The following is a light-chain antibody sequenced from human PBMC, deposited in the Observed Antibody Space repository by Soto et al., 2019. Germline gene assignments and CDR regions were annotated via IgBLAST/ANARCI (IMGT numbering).Light chain of an antibody. CDR3: SSYVADNTL. CDR2: EGS. Sequence: QSALTQPASVSGSPGQSITISCTGGTSDVGNYNLVSWYQQHPGKAPKLIIYEGSKRPSGVSSRFSGSRSANTASLTISGLQAEDEADYYCSSYVADNTLFGGGTKLTVL. J-gene: IGLJ2*01. V-gene: IGLV2-23*01. CDR1: TSDVGNYNL.